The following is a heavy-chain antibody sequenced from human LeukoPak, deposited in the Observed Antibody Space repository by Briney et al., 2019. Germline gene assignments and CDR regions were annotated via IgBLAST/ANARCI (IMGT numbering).Heavy chain of an antibody. D-gene: IGHD3-22*01. CDR3: ARLSYYYGSSGYYN. CDR2: VIPIFGTA. CDR1: GGTFSSYA. Sequence: ASVKVSCKASGGTFSSYAISWVRQAPGQGFEWMGGVIPIFGTANYAQKFQGRVTITTDESTSTAYMELSSLRSEDTAVYYCARLSYYYGSSGYYNWGQGTLVTVSS. V-gene: IGHV1-69*05. J-gene: IGHJ4*02.